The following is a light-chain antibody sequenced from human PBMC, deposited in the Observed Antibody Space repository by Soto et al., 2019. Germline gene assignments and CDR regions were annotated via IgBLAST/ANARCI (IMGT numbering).Light chain of an antibody. CDR2: EVT. J-gene: IGLJ1*01. CDR1: SNDIGKYNY. V-gene: IGLV2-8*01. CDR3: SSYAGRTTFYV. Sequence: QSALTQPPSASGSLGQSVTISCTGTSNDIGKYNYVYWYQQHPGRAPKLMIYEVTKRPSGVPDRFSGSKSGNTASLTVSGLQAEDEADYYCSSYAGRTTFYVFGTGIKVTV.